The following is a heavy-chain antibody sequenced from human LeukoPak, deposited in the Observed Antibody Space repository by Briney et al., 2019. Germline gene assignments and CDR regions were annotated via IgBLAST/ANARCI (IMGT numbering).Heavy chain of an antibody. CDR2: ISGSGGST. J-gene: IGHJ4*02. Sequence: GGSLRLSCAASGFTFSSYAMSWVRQAPGKGLEWVSAISGSGGSTYYADSVKGRFTISRDNSKNTLYLQVNSLRAEDTAVYYCAKDRAKVVVMYYFDYWGQGTLVTVSS. CDR3: AKDRAKVVVMYYFDY. CDR1: GFTFSSYA. D-gene: IGHD3-22*01. V-gene: IGHV3-23*01.